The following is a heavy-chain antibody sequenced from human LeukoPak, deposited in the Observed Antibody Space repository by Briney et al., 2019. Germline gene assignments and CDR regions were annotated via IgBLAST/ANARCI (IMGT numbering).Heavy chain of an antibody. D-gene: IGHD2-8*02. Sequence: SETLSLTCTVSGGSISTSSYYWGWIRQSPGKGLEWIGSVYHSGSSSYNPSLTSRVTISVDTSKNQFSLKLSSVTAADTAVYYCARNPTGAYYSFDYWGQGALVTVSS. CDR2: VYHSGSS. CDR3: ARNPTGAYYSFDY. J-gene: IGHJ4*02. V-gene: IGHV4-39*07. CDR1: GGSISTSSYY.